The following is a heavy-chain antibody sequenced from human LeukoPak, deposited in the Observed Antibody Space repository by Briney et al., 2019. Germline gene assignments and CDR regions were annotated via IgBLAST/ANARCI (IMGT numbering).Heavy chain of an antibody. D-gene: IGHD5-18*01. CDR2: VSSDGGST. CDR3: AKEEVELWSGFGY. V-gene: IGHV3-64*01. CDR1: GFTFTTYR. Sequence: PGGSLRLSCAAAGFTFTTYRMHWVRQAPGKGLEYVSGVSSDGGSTYYANSVTGRFTISRDNSKNTLYLQMGSLRGEDMAVCSCAKEEVELWSGFGYWGQGTLVTVSS. J-gene: IGHJ4*02.